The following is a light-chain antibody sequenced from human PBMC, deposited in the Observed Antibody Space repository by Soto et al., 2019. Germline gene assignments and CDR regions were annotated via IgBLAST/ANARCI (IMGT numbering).Light chain of an antibody. CDR2: GAS. CDR3: QQFGTTIT. J-gene: IGKJ5*01. Sequence: IVLTQYPGTLSVSAGERATLSCRASQSVSKSYLAWYQQKPGQAPRLLIYGASSRATGIPDRFSGIGSGTDFTLTISRLEPEDFAVDYCQQFGTTITFGQGTRLEI. V-gene: IGKV3-20*01. CDR1: QSVSKSY.